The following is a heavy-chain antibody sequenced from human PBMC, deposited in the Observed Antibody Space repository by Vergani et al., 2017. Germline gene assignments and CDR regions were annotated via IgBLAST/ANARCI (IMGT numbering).Heavy chain of an antibody. CDR1: GFTVSSNY. V-gene: IGHV3-66*01. J-gene: IGHJ6*02. CDR2: IYSGGTT. D-gene: IGHD6-6*01. Sequence: EVQLVESGGGLVQPGGSLRLSCAASGFTVSSNYMSWVRQAPGKGLEWVSVIYSGGTTYYADSVKGRLTISRDNSKNTLYLQMNSLRAEDTAVYYCAREGGIAARSYYYYYGMDVWGQGTTVTVSS. CDR3: AREGGIAARSYYYYYGMDV.